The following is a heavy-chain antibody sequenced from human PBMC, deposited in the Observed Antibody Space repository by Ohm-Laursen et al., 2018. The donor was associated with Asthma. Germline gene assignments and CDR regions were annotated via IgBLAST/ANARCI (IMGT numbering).Heavy chain of an antibody. CDR3: GSRVEYDNSEHHYFDH. J-gene: IGHJ4*02. V-gene: IGHV4-39*01. CDR2: IHHTGKR. CDR1: GGSISSGRHY. D-gene: IGHD3-22*01. Sequence: TLSLTCTVSGGSISSGRHYWGWVRQPPGKGLESIGNIHHTGKRDYNPSLKSRVTISVDTSKNQFSLKLSSVTAADTAVYYCGSRVEYDNSEHHYFDHWGQGSLVTVSS.